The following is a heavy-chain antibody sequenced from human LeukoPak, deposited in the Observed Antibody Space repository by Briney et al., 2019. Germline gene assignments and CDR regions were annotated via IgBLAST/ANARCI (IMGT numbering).Heavy chain of an antibody. V-gene: IGHV3-30*18. CDR1: GFTFSSYG. D-gene: IGHD3-22*01. CDR2: ISYDGSNK. J-gene: IGHJ1*01. Sequence: GGSLRLSCSASGFTFSSYGMHWVRQAPGKGLEWVAVISYDGSNKYYADSVKGRFTISRDNSKNTLYLQMNSLRTEDTAIYYCAKEDVVVITIRYFQHWGQGTLVTVSS. CDR3: AKEDVVVITIRYFQH.